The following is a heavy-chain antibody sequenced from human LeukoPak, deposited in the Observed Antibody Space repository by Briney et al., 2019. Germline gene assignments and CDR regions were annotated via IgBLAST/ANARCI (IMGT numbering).Heavy chain of an antibody. CDR3: ARQYYDFWSSFYTADYYFDY. Sequence: PGGSLRLSCAASGFSFSDFGMTWVRQAPGKGLEWVSSISAHSRYIYYADSVKGRFTISRDNAQTSLYLEMNSLRGEDSAVYYCARQYYDFWSSFYTADYYFDYWGRGTLVTVSS. V-gene: IGHV3-21*01. CDR2: ISAHSRYI. J-gene: IGHJ4*02. CDR1: GFSFSDFG. D-gene: IGHD3-3*01.